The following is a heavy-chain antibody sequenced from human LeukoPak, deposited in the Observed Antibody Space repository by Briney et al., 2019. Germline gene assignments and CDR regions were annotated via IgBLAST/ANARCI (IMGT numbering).Heavy chain of an antibody. D-gene: IGHD6-13*01. CDR3: AARVNSIAAAGTGAFDI. J-gene: IGHJ3*02. Sequence: PRGSLRLSCAASGFTLTSYEMNWVRPAPGKGLGWVSYIISIGSTIYYTDSLKGRFTPSRDNAKNSLYLQMNSLRAEDTAVYYCAARVNSIAAAGTGAFDIWGQGTMVTVSS. CDR2: IISIGSTI. CDR1: GFTLTSYE. V-gene: IGHV3-48*03.